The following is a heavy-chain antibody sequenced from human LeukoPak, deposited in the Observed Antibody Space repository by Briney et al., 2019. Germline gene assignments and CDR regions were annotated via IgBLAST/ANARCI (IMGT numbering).Heavy chain of an antibody. CDR2: ISYNGYNK. CDR1: GFTFSSYA. Sequence: PGGSLRLPCAAPGFTFSSYAMHWVRQAPGKGLEWVAVISYNGYNKYYADSVKGRFTISRDNAKNSLYLQMNSLRAEDTAVYYCAREETYYYGSGSYSWGQGTLVTVSS. D-gene: IGHD3-10*01. J-gene: IGHJ4*02. CDR3: AREETYYYGSGSYS. V-gene: IGHV3-30-3*01.